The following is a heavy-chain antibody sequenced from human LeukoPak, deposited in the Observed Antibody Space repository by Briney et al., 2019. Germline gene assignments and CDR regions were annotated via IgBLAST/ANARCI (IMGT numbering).Heavy chain of an antibody. J-gene: IGHJ4*02. Sequence: GGSLRLSCAASGFTFSSFAMHWVRQAPGKGLEWVAVISYDGSNKYYADSVKGRFTISRDNAKNTLYLQMNSLRAEDTAVYCCARVPGYDSSGYFDYWGQGTLVTVSS. CDR3: ARVPGYDSSGYFDY. CDR1: GFTFSSFA. V-gene: IGHV3-30-3*01. D-gene: IGHD3-22*01. CDR2: ISYDGSNK.